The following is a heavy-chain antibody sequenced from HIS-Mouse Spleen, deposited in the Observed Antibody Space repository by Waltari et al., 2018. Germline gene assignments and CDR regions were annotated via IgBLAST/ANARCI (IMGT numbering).Heavy chain of an antibody. Sequence: QVQLVESGGGVVQPGRSLRLSCAASGFTFRSHGMPWVRQAPGKGLEWVAVISYDGSNKYYADSVKGRFTISRDNSKNTLYLQMNSLRAEDTAVYYCAKEYSSSHNWFDPWGQGTLVTVSS. CDR3: AKEYSSSHNWFDP. V-gene: IGHV3-30*18. J-gene: IGHJ5*02. CDR1: GFTFRSHG. CDR2: ISYDGSNK. D-gene: IGHD6-13*01.